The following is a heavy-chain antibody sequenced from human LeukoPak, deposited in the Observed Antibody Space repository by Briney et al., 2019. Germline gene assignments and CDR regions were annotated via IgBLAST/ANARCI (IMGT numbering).Heavy chain of an antibody. CDR2: ISAYNGNT. CDR3: ATGVVPAGPPFNYYYYMDV. J-gene: IGHJ6*03. Sequence: ASVKVSCKASGYTFTSYGISWVRQAPGQGLEWMGWISAYNGNTNYAQKLQGRVTMTTDTSTSTAHMELRSLRSYDTAVYYCATGVVPAGPPFNYYYYMDVWGKGTTVTVSS. V-gene: IGHV1-18*01. D-gene: IGHD2-2*01. CDR1: GYTFTSYG.